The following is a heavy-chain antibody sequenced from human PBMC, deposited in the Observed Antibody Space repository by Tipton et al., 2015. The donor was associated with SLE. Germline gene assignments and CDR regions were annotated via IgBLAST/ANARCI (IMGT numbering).Heavy chain of an antibody. D-gene: IGHD1-26*01. Sequence: QSGPEVKKPGASVKVSCKASGYIFSNYDIIWVRQAPGQGLEWMGWISVYSGNTKFAQKFQDRVTVTTDTSTSTAYMDLRSLRSDDTAVYYCARPWEEDLAYWGQGTLVTVSS. J-gene: IGHJ4*02. V-gene: IGHV1-18*01. CDR2: ISVYSGNT. CDR1: GYIFSNYD. CDR3: ARPWEEDLAY.